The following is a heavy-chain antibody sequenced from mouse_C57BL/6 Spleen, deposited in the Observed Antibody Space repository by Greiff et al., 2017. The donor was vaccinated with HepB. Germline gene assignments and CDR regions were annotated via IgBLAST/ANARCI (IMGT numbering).Heavy chain of an antibody. CDR1: GYTFTDYY. CDR2: INPNNGGT. Sequence: VQLQQSGPELVKPGASVKISCKASGYTFTDYYMNWVKQSHGKSLEWIGDINPNNGGTSYNQKFKGKATLTVDKSSSTAYMELRSLTSEDSAVYYCAPYDYDGPWYFDVWGTGTTVTVSS. J-gene: IGHJ1*03. V-gene: IGHV1-26*01. CDR3: APYDYDGPWYFDV. D-gene: IGHD2-4*01.